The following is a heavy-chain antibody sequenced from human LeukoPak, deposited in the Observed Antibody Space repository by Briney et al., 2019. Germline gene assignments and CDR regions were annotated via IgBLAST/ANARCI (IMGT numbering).Heavy chain of an antibody. V-gene: IGHV3-48*01. J-gene: IGHJ4*02. CDR2: IDTGTSTI. Sequence: GGSLRLSCAASGFTFSTYSMNWVRQAPGKGLEWVSYIDTGTSTIYYADSVKGRFTISKDNAKNSLYLQMNSLRAEDTAVYYCARGKYYYDSSGYDYWGQGTLVTVSS. CDR3: ARGKYYYDSSGYDY. D-gene: IGHD3-22*01. CDR1: GFTFSTYS.